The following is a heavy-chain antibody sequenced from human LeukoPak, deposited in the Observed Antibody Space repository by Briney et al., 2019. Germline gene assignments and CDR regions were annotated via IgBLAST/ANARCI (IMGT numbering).Heavy chain of an antibody. J-gene: IGHJ4*02. V-gene: IGHV3-48*03. CDR3: ARDNAGTIAEGFDY. CDR1: GFTFSSYE. Sequence: GGSLRLSCAASGFTFSSYEMNWVRQAPGKGLEWVSYISSSGSTIYYADSVKGRFTISRDNAKNSLYLQMNSLRAEDTAVYYCARDNAGTIAEGFDYWGRGTLVTVSS. D-gene: IGHD1/OR15-1a*01. CDR2: ISSSGSTI.